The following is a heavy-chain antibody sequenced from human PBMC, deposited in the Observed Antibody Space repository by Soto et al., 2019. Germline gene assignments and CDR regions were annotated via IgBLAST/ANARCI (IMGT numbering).Heavy chain of an antibody. CDR2: IIPIFGTA. J-gene: IGHJ6*02. V-gene: IGHV1-69*13. CDR1: GYTFTSYG. D-gene: IGHD1-26*01. CDR3: ARLRGGSYPDYYYYGMDV. Sequence: SVKVSCKASGYTFTSYGISWVRQAPGQGLEWMGGIIPIFGTANYAQKFQGRVTITADESTSTAYMELSSLRSEDTAVYYCARLRGGSYPDYYYYGMDVWGQGTTVTVSS.